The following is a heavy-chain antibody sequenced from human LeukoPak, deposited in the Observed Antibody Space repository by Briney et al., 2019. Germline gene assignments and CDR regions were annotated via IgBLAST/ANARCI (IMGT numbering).Heavy chain of an antibody. Sequence: GGSLRLSCAASGFTFSSYAMSWVRQAPGKGLEWVSAISGSGGSTYYADSVKGRFTISRDNSKNTLYLQMNSLRAEDTAVYYCAKAQSITMIVVVITPPDYWGQGTLVTVSS. CDR2: ISGSGGST. J-gene: IGHJ4*02. CDR3: AKAQSITMIVVVITPPDY. D-gene: IGHD3-22*01. V-gene: IGHV3-23*01. CDR1: GFTFSSYA.